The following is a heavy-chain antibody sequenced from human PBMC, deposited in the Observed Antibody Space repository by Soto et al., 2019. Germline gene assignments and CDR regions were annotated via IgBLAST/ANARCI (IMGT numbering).Heavy chain of an antibody. Sequence: PSEPLSLTCAVYGGYFSGYCWSWIRQPPGKGLEWIGEINHSGSTNYNPSLKSRATISVDTSKNPFSLKVTSVTGADTAGYYCGSELGGGGATPPNWFDPWGQGTLVTVSS. CDR1: GGYFSGYC. CDR2: INHSGST. V-gene: IGHV4-34*01. J-gene: IGHJ5*02. D-gene: IGHD3-16*01. CDR3: GSELGGGGATPPNWFDP.